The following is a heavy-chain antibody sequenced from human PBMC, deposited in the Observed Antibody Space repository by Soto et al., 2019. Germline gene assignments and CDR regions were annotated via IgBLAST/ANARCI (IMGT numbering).Heavy chain of an antibody. CDR2: IYYSGNT. V-gene: IGHV4-31*03. CDR1: GGSISSGCYY. J-gene: IGHJ2*01. D-gene: IGHD2-21*02. Sequence: QVQLQESGPGLVKPSQTLSLTCTVSGGSISSGCYYWSWIRQHPGKGLEWIGYIYYSGNTYYNPSLKSRVTISVDTSKNQFSLKLSSVTAADTAVYYCARVPVVVTAMAYWYFDLWGRGTLVTVSS. CDR3: ARVPVVVTAMAYWYFDL.